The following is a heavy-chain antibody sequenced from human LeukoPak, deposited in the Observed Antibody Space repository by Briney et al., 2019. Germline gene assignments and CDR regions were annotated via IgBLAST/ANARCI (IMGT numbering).Heavy chain of an antibody. V-gene: IGHV1-46*01. J-gene: IGHJ4*02. Sequence: GASVKVSCKASGHTFTSYYMHWVRQAPGQGLEWMGIINPSGGSTSYAQKFQGRVTMTRDMSTSTVYMELSSLRSEDTAVYYCARGTAPTYFDYWGQGTLVTVSS. CDR1: GHTFTSYY. CDR3: ARGTAPTYFDY. D-gene: IGHD5-18*01. CDR2: INPSGGST.